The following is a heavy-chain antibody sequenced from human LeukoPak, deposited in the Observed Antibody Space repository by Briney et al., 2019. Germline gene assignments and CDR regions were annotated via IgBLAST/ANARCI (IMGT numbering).Heavy chain of an antibody. CDR2: INPSGGST. CDR1: GYTFTSYY. J-gene: IGHJ4*02. Sequence: ASVKVSCKASGYTFTSYYMLWVRQAPGQGLEWMGIINPSGGSTNYAQKFQGRVTMTRDMSMSTVYMQLSSLRSDDTAVYYCARASGGSYGGAFDYWGQGTLVTVSS. D-gene: IGHD1-26*01. CDR3: ARASGGSYGGAFDY. V-gene: IGHV1-46*01.